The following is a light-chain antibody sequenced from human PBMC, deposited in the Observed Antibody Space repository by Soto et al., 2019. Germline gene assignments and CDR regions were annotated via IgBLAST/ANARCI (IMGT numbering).Light chain of an antibody. CDR2: DVS. V-gene: IGLV2-14*01. CDR1: SSDVGCYNY. CDR3: SSYTSSSTPYYV. Sequence: QCVLTQPASVSGSPGQSITISCTGTSSDVGCYNYVSWYQQHPGKAPKLMIYDVSNRPSGVSNRFSGSKSGNTASLTISGLQAEDEADYYCSSYTSSSTPYYVFGTGTKVTVL. J-gene: IGLJ1*01.